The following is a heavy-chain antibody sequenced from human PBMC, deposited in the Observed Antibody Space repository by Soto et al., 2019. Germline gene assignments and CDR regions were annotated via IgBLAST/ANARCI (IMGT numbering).Heavy chain of an antibody. Sequence: AVKVSCKVSGYTLTELSMHWVRQSPGKGLEWMGGFDPEDGETIYAQKFQGRVTMTEATSPDTDNMELSSLRSEDTAVSYCATSRRTTVARRGWFDLWGQGPLVTVTA. CDR1: GYTLTELS. D-gene: IGHD4-17*01. V-gene: IGHV1-24*01. CDR2: FDPEDGET. J-gene: IGHJ5*02. CDR3: ATSRRTTVARRGWFDL.